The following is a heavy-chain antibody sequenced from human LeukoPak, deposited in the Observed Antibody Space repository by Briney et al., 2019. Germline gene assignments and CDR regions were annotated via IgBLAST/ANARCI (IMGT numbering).Heavy chain of an antibody. CDR2: IYYSGST. J-gene: IGHJ6*03. Sequence: PSETLSLTCAVSDGSISSSTYFWGWIRQPPGKGLEWIGSIYYSGSTYYNPSFKSRITISVDTSKNHFSLRLSSVTAADTAVYYCARQRAARLPYYYYYYMDVWGKGTTVTVSS. V-gene: IGHV4-39*01. D-gene: IGHD6-6*01. CDR3: ARQRAARLPYYYYYYMDV. CDR1: DGSISSSTYF.